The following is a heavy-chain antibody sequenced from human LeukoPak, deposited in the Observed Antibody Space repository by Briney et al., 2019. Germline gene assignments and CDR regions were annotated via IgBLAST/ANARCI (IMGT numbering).Heavy chain of an antibody. V-gene: IGHV4-4*07. Sequence: SETLSLTCTVTGGSISSDYWSWIRQPAGKGLEWIGRVYTSGSTNYNPSLKSRVTMSVDTSKNQFSLKLTSVTTADTAVYYCARDLRYNFWSGSYQTLYYMDVWGKGTTVTVSS. D-gene: IGHD3-3*01. CDR1: GGSISSDY. CDR3: ARDLRYNFWSGSYQTLYYMDV. CDR2: VYTSGST. J-gene: IGHJ6*03.